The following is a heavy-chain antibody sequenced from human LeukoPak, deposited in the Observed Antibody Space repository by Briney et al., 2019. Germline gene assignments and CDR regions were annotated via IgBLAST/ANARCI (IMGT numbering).Heavy chain of an antibody. CDR1: GGSISSSSYY. Sequence: SETLSLTCTVSGGSISSSSYYWGWIRQPPGKGQEWIGSIYYSGSTYYNPSLKSRVTISVDTSKNQFSLKLSSVTAADTAVYYCARSGAVAGTGIFDYWGQGTLVTVSS. D-gene: IGHD6-19*01. CDR2: IYYSGST. V-gene: IGHV4-39*01. CDR3: ARSGAVAGTGIFDY. J-gene: IGHJ4*02.